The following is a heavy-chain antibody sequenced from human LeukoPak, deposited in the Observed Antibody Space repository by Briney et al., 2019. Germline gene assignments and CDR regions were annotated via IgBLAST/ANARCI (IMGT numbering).Heavy chain of an antibody. CDR2: IIPIFGTA. D-gene: IGHD1-26*01. Sequence: SVKVSCKASGGTFSSYAISWVRQAPGQGLEWMGGIIPIFGTANYAQKFQGRVTITADESTSTAYMELSSLRSEDTAVYYCARSSWSYYWFDPWGQGTLVTVPS. J-gene: IGHJ5*02. CDR1: GGTFSSYA. V-gene: IGHV1-69*01. CDR3: ARSSWSYYWFDP.